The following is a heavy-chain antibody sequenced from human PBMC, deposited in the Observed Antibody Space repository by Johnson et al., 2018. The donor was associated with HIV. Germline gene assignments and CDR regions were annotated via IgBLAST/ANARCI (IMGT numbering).Heavy chain of an antibody. CDR2: INWNGGST. CDR1: GFTFDDYG. V-gene: IGHV3-20*04. Sequence: VQLVESGGGVVQPGRSLRLSCAASGFTFDDYGMTWVRQAPGKGLEWVSGINWNGGSTGYADSVKGRFTISRDNSKNTLYLQMNSLRAEDTAVYYCARARVIAARPWAFDIWGQGTMVTVSS. J-gene: IGHJ3*02. D-gene: IGHD6-6*01. CDR3: ARARVIAARPWAFDI.